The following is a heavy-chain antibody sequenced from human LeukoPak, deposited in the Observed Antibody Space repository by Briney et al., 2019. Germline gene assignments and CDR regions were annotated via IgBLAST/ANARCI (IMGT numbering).Heavy chain of an antibody. CDR3: VRDYFCSGGTCDDCFDP. J-gene: IGHJ5*02. Sequence: ASVKVSCKASGYTFTNYGISWVRQAPGQGLEWMAWISTYDHDTNYAQKLRGRVTMTTDTSTSTAYMELRSLGSDDTAVYYYVRDYFCSGGTCDDCFDPWGQGTLVTVSS. CDR1: GYTFTNYG. D-gene: IGHD2-15*01. CDR2: ISTYDHDT. V-gene: IGHV1-18*01.